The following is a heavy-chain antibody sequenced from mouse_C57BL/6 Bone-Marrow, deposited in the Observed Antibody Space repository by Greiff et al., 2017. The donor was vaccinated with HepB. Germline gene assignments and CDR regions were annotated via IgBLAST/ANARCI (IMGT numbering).Heavy chain of an antibody. CDR1: GYSITSGYY. J-gene: IGHJ3*01. V-gene: IGHV3-6*01. CDR2: ISYDGSN. CDR3: ARGAFWFAD. Sequence: ESGPGLVKPSQSLSLTCSVTGYSITSGYYWNWIRQFPGNKLEWMGYISYDGSNNYNPSLKNRISITRDTSKNQFFLKLNSVTTEDTATYYCARGAFWFADWGQGTLVTVSA.